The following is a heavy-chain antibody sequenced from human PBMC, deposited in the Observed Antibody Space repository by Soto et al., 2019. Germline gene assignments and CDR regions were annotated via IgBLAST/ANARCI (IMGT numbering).Heavy chain of an antibody. Sequence: VRSLRLSCEASGFTFNTYSMHWVRQPPGKGLEWLAAIWYDGTQKYYADSVKGRFIISRDNSKKTLYLEMNSLRAEDTAVYYCARAGGTTVTGLWHFDSWGQGTLVTSPQ. V-gene: IGHV3-33*01. CDR1: GFTFNTYS. CDR2: IWYDGTQK. D-gene: IGHD4-17*01. J-gene: IGHJ4*01. CDR3: ARAGGTTVTGLWHFDS.